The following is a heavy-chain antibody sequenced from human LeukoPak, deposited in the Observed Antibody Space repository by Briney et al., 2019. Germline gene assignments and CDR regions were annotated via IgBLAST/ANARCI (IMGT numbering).Heavy chain of an antibody. CDR3: ARTTGIGMGV. CDR1: GGSFSGYY. V-gene: IGHV4-34*01. D-gene: IGHD1-14*01. J-gene: IGHJ6*04. CDR2: INHSGST. Sequence: SETLSLTCAVYGGSFSGYYWSWIRQPPGKGLEWIGEINHSGSTNYNPSLKSRVTISVDTSKNQFSLKLSSVTAADTAVYYCARTTGIGMGVWGKGTTVTVSS.